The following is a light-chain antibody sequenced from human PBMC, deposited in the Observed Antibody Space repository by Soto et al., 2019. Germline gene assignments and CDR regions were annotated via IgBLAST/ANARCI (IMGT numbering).Light chain of an antibody. J-gene: IGKJ2*01. CDR3: QQYGCSPVT. Sequence: EIVLTQSPGTLSLSPGERATLSCRASQSVSSSYLAWYQQKPGQAPRLLIYGASSRATGIPDRFSGSGSGTDFTLTISRLEPEDFAVYYCQQYGCSPVTFGQGTKLEIK. CDR1: QSVSSSY. V-gene: IGKV3-20*01. CDR2: GAS.